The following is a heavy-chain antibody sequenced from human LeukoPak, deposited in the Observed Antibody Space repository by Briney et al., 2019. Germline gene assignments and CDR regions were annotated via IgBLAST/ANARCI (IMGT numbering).Heavy chain of an antibody. D-gene: IGHD5-18*01. CDR2: IQYAGSDK. CDR1: GFTFNSYG. CDR3: AKGWDVDTAIDY. V-gene: IGHV3-30*02. J-gene: IGHJ4*02. Sequence: GGSLRLSCAASGFTFNSYGMHWVRQAPGKGLEWVAFIQYAGSDKYYADSVKGRFTISRDNSKNMLYLQMNSLRAEDTAVYYCAKGWDVDTAIDYWGQGTLVTVSS.